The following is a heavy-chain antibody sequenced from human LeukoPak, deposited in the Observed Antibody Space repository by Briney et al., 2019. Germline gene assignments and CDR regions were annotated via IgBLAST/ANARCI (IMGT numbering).Heavy chain of an antibody. CDR3: IGSGGWPGY. Sequence: GGSLRLSCAASGFTFSSYWMHWVRQAPGKGLVWVSRIASDGSTVYADSVKGRFTTSRDNAKDTVYLQMNSLRVEDTAVYYCIGSGGWPGYWGQGTLVTVSS. J-gene: IGHJ4*02. CDR1: GFTFSSYW. V-gene: IGHV3-74*01. CDR2: IASDGST. D-gene: IGHD1-26*01.